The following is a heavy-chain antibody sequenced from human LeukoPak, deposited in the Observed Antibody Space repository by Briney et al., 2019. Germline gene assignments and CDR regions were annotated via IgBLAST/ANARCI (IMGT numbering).Heavy chain of an antibody. CDR2: ISASGDTI. Sequence: GGFLRLSCAASGFPFSSYGMSWIRQGPGKGLEWVSSISASGDTIFHVDSVKGRFTMSRDNSQNILNLQMKSLRVEDTAIYYCVGSGNSAHWGQGTLVSVSS. D-gene: IGHD1-7*01. V-gene: IGHV3-23*01. CDR3: VGSGNSAH. J-gene: IGHJ4*02. CDR1: GFPFSSYG.